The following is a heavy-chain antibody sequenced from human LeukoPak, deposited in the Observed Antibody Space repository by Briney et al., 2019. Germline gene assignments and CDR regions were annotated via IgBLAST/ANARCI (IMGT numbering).Heavy chain of an antibody. CDR1: GGSISSSSYY. J-gene: IGHJ6*03. D-gene: IGHD3-22*01. CDR2: IYYSGST. V-gene: IGHV4-61*05. CDR3: ARVVIVPYYYYYYMDD. Sequence: SETLSLTCTVSGGSISSSSYYWGWIRQPPGKGLEWIGYIYYSGSTNYNPSLKSRVTISVDTSKNQFSLKLSSVTAADTAVYYCARVVIVPYYYYYYMDDWGKGTTVTISS.